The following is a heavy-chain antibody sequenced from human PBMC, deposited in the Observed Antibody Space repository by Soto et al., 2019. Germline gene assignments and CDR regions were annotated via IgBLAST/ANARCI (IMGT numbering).Heavy chain of an antibody. CDR2: ISSSSSYI. D-gene: IGHD3-9*01. J-gene: IGHJ6*03. V-gene: IGHV3-21*04. CDR3: AKGAGQYYDILTGYSLNYYMDV. Sequence: GGSLRLSCAASGFTFSSYSMNWVRQAPGKGLEWVSSISSSSSYIYYADSVKGRFTISRDNAKNSLYLQMNSLRAEDTAVYYCAKGAGQYYDILTGYSLNYYMDVWGKGTTVTVSS. CDR1: GFTFSSYS.